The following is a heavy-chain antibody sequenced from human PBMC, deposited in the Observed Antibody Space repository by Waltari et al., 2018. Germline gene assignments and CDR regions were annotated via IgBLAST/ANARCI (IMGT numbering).Heavy chain of an antibody. CDR3: AISPRGSYYSFDY. D-gene: IGHD3-10*01. CDR2: ISWNSGSI. V-gene: IGHV3-9*03. CDR1: GFTFDDYA. J-gene: IGHJ4*02. Sequence: EVQLVESGGGLVQPGRSLRLSCAASGFTFDDYAMHWVRQAPGKGREWVSGISWNSGSIGYADSVKGRFTISRDNAKNSLYLQMNSLRAEDMALYYCAISPRGSYYSFDYWGQGTLVTVSS.